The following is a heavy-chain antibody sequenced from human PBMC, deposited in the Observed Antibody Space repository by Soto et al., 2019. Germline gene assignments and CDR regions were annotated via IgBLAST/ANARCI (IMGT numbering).Heavy chain of an antibody. D-gene: IGHD3-16*01. CDR3: ARSTLARGGFDYYGMDV. Sequence: QVQLVQSGAEVKKPGASVKVSCKASGYTFTSYYMHWVRQAPGEGLEWMGIINPSEGSTIYAQKFQGRVSGSRDTSTSKVYMELSSLRSEDTAVFYCARSTLARGGFDYYGMDVWGQGTTVTVSS. V-gene: IGHV1-46*01. CDR1: GYTFTSYY. J-gene: IGHJ6*02. CDR2: INPSEGST.